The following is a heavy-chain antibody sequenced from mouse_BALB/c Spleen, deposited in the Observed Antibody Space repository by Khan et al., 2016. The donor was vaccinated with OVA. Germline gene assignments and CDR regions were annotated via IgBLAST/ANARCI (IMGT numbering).Heavy chain of an antibody. V-gene: IGHV1S137*01. CDR2: ISTYYGDV. CDR1: GYTFTDFT. Sequence: VKLLESGAELVRPGVSVKISCKGSGYTFTDFTMHWVKQSHAKSLEWIGVISTYYGDVTYNQKFKGKATMTVDKSSSTAYMELARLTSEDSAIFYCSRGGGGNRFAYWGQGTLVTVSA. J-gene: IGHJ3*01. CDR3: SRGGGGNRFAY.